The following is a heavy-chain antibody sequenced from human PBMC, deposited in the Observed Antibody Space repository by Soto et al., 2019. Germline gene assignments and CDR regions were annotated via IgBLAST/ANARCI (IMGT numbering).Heavy chain of an antibody. CDR3: ARGAGTAALNLEAVNNSFDP. CDR2: INHSGST. D-gene: IGHD6-19*01. V-gene: IGHV4-34*01. CDR1: GGSFSGYY. J-gene: IGHJ5*02. Sequence: PSETLSLTCAVYGGSFSGYYWSWIRQPPGKGLEWIGEINHSGSTNYNPSLKSRVTISVDTSKNQFSLKLSSVTAADTAVYYCARGAGTAALNLEAVNNSFDPWGQGTLVTVSS.